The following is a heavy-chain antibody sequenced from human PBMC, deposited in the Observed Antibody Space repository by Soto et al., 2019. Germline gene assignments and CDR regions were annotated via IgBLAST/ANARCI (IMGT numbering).Heavy chain of an antibody. CDR1: GYTFTDYG. J-gene: IGHJ4*02. Sequence: QVQLVQSGAEVKKPGASVKVSCKTSGYTFTDYGFTWVRQAPGQGLEWMGCVSTYNDHINYAQKFQGRVTMTTDTSTSTAYMELRGVRSDDSALYYCARGRGHYKYFDYWGQGTLVTVSS. CDR3: ARGRGHYKYFDY. V-gene: IGHV1-18*01. D-gene: IGHD4-4*01. CDR2: VSTYNDHI.